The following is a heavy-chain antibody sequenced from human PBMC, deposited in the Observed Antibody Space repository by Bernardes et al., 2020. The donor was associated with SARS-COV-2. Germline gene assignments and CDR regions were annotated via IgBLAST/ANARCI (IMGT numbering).Heavy chain of an antibody. CDR1: GGSITTGSYY. Sequence: SETLSLTCSVSGGSITTGSYYWGWIRQPPGKGLECIGSIYYRGGTYHNPSLKSRASISVDTSSNQFSLKLTSVTAADTAVYYCVRDGDGSGYYPIDYWGQGVLVTVSS. D-gene: IGHD3-22*01. V-gene: IGHV4-39*02. J-gene: IGHJ4*02. CDR2: IYYRGGT. CDR3: VRDGDGSGYYPIDY.